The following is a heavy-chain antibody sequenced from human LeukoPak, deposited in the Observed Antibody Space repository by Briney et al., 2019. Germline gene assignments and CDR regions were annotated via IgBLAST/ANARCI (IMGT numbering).Heavy chain of an antibody. CDR1: GYTLTELS. CDR3: AGARSLGSPTLIDY. Sequence: ASVNVSCKVSGYTLTELSMHWVRQAPGKGLEWMGGFDPEDGETIYAQKFQGRVTMTEDTSTDTAYMELSSLRSEDTAVYYCAGARSLGSPTLIDYWGQGTLVTVSS. CDR2: FDPEDGET. D-gene: IGHD3-10*01. V-gene: IGHV1-24*01. J-gene: IGHJ4*02.